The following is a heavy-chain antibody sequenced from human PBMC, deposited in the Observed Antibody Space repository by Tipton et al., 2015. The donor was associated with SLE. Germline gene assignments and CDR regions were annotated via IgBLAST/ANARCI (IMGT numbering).Heavy chain of an antibody. CDR2: FYYSGST. Sequence: TLSLTCTVSGDSLRGSTYYWGWIRQPPGKGLEWIATFYYSGSTYFNPSLKSRVTISVDTSKNQFSLMLTSVTAADTAVYFCARSVGDIGELGGIGYWGQGTLVTVSS. CDR1: GDSLRGSTYY. J-gene: IGHJ4*02. CDR3: ARSVGDIGELGGIGY. V-gene: IGHV4-39*07. D-gene: IGHD2-15*01.